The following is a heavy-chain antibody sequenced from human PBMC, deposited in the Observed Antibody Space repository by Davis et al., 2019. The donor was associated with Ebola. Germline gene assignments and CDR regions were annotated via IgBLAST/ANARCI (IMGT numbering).Heavy chain of an antibody. CDR2: ISSSSSYI. D-gene: IGHD5-12*01. J-gene: IGHJ4*02. CDR1: GFTFSSYS. V-gene: IGHV3-21*01. CDR3: ARVWSGGYDYFDY. Sequence: GESLKISCAASGFTFSSYSMNWVRQAPGKGLEWVSSISSSSSYIYYADPVKGRFTISRDNAKNSLYLQMNSLRAEDTAVYYCARVWSGGYDYFDYWGQGTLVTVSS.